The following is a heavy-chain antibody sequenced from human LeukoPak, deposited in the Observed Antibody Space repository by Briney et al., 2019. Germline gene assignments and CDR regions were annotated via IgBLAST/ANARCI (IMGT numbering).Heavy chain of an antibody. CDR2: ISGSGDAA. V-gene: IGHV3-23*01. J-gene: IGHJ4*02. Sequence: GGSLRLSCAASGFTFSSYAMSWVRQAPGKGLEWVSGISGSGDAAWYADSVKGRFTISRGNSKNTVNLQMNSLRPEDTAVSYCAKCSGSSCYASGAFDYWGQGTLVTVSS. CDR3: AKCSGSSCYASGAFDY. CDR1: GFTFSSYA. D-gene: IGHD2-15*01.